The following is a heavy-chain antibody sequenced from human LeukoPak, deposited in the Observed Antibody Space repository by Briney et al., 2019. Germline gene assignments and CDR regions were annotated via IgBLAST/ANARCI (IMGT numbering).Heavy chain of an antibody. Sequence: KPSETLSPTCTVSGYSISSGYYWGWIRQPPGKGLEWIGSIYHSGSTYYNPSLKSRVTISVDTSKNQFSLKLSSVTAADTAVYYCARDPPYGGNPLSLDYWGQGTLVTVSS. CDR3: ARDPPYGGNPLSLDY. J-gene: IGHJ4*02. CDR2: IYHSGST. V-gene: IGHV4-38-2*02. D-gene: IGHD4-23*01. CDR1: GYSISSGYY.